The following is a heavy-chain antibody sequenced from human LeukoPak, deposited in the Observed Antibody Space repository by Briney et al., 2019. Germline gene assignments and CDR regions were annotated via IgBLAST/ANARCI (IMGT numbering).Heavy chain of an antibody. Sequence: VASVKVSCKASGYTFTRNYMHWVRQAPGQGLEWMGIINPRGGSTAYAQKFQGRLTMTRDTSTSTVYMELSSLRSEDTAVYYCAREDADYTSSFDFWGQGTLVTVSS. V-gene: IGHV1-46*01. J-gene: IGHJ4*02. CDR1: GYTFTRNY. CDR2: INPRGGST. D-gene: IGHD4-17*01. CDR3: AREDADYTSSFDF.